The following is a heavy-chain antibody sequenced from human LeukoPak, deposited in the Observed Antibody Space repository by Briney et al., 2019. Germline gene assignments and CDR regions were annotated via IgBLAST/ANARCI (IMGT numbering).Heavy chain of an antibody. CDR3: AKAGRSDYFLRWFDP. CDR1: GYNFNDYY. V-gene: IGHV1-2*02. D-gene: IGHD3-10*01. CDR2: VNPKNGYA. Sequence: GTSVKVSCEASGYNFNDYYMHWVRQVPGQGFEWLWWVNPKNGYATYAGNFLGRLTMTSDKSTSTISMDLISLRSDDTAIYYCAKAGRSDYFLRWFDPWGQGTLVTVSS. J-gene: IGHJ5*02.